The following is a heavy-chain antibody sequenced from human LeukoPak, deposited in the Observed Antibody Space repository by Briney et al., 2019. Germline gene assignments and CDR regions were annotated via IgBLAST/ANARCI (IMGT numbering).Heavy chain of an antibody. V-gene: IGHV3-15*01. J-gene: IGHJ4*02. D-gene: IGHD3-10*01. CDR3: TTDLGTYYHGSQRLIPIDY. CDR2: IKSKTDGETT. Sequence: GGSLRLSCAASGFTFSSYAMSWVRQAPGKGLEWIGRIKSKTDGETTNYAEPVRGRFTISRDDSKSAVYQQMNSLRIEDTAVYYCTTDLGTYYHGSQRLIPIDYWGQGTLVTVSS. CDR1: GFTFSSYA.